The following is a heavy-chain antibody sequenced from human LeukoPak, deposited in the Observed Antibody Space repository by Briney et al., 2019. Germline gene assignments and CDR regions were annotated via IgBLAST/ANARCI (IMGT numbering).Heavy chain of an antibody. CDR2: ISGSGGST. Sequence: GGSLRLSCAASGFTFSSYAMSWVRQAPEKGLEWVSAISGSGGSTYYADSVKGRFIISRDNSKNTLYLQMNSLRAEDTAVYYCAKRVGPTTYFDYWGQGTLVTVSS. CDR3: AKRVGPTTYFDY. CDR1: GFTFSSYA. V-gene: IGHV3-23*01. D-gene: IGHD1-26*01. J-gene: IGHJ4*02.